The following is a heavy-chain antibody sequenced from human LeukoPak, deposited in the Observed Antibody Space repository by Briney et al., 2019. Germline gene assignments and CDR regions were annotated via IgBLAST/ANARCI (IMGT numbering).Heavy chain of an antibody. V-gene: IGHV3-23*01. CDR1: GFIFGSYA. CDR3: GKDQSFCGGDCYSYFFDY. Sequence: GGSLRLSCAASGFIFGSYAMSWVRQAPGKGLEWVSTISASGGDTYYADSVKGRFTISRDNSKNTLYLQMNSLRCEDTAVYFGGKDQSFCGGDCYSYFFDYWGQGTLVTVSS. D-gene: IGHD2-21*02. J-gene: IGHJ4*02. CDR2: ISASGGDT.